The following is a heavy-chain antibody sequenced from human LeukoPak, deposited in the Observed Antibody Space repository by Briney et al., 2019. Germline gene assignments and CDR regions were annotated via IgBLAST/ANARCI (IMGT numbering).Heavy chain of an antibody. CDR1: RYSFDSYA. CDR2: ISGSGGST. J-gene: IGHJ4*02. V-gene: IGHV3-23*01. Sequence: GESLKLSCEGSRYSFDSYAMTWVRQAPGKGLEWVSAISGSGGSTYYADSVKGRFTISRDNSKNTLYLQMNSLRAEDTAVYYCAKSRTCSSTSCYAEIDYWGQGTLVTVSS. D-gene: IGHD2-2*01. CDR3: AKSRTCSSTSCYAEIDY.